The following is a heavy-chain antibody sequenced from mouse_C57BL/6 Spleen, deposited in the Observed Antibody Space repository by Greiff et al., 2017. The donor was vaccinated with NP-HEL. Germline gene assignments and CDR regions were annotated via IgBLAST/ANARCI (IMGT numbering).Heavy chain of an antibody. V-gene: IGHV1-81*01. Sequence: QVQLKESGAELARPGASVKLSCKASGYTFTSYGISWVKQRTGQGLEWIGEIYPRSGNTYYNEKFKGKATLTADKSSSTAYMELRSLTSEDSAVYFCARDYSNYGGSMDYWGQGTSVTVSS. CDR1: GYTFTSYG. CDR2: IYPRSGNT. CDR3: ARDYSNYGGSMDY. D-gene: IGHD2-5*01. J-gene: IGHJ4*01.